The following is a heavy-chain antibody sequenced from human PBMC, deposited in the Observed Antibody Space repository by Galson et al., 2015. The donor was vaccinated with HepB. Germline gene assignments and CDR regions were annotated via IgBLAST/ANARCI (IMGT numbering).Heavy chain of an antibody. J-gene: IGHJ4*02. V-gene: IGHV3-73*01. Sequence: SLRLSCAASGFTFSGSAIHWVRQASGKGPEWVGRIRSKANNYATSYAPSLKGRFTISRDDSKKMAYLHMKSLKTEDTAVYYCTRLGDVSGYSSRWGQGTLVTVSS. D-gene: IGHD6-13*01. CDR2: IRSKANNYAT. CDR1: GFTFSGSA. CDR3: TRLGDVSGYSSR.